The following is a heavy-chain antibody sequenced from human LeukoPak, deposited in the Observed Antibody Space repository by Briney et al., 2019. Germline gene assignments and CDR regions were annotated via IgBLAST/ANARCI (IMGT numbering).Heavy chain of an antibody. CDR2: IIPIFGTA. D-gene: IGHD5-24*01. CDR1: GGTFSSYA. J-gene: IGHJ3*02. V-gene: IGHV1-69*01. Sequence: GASVKVSCKASGGTFSSYAISWVRQAPGQGLAWMGGIIPIFGTANYAQKFQGRVTITADESTSTAYMELSSLRSEDTAVYYCARGQEMATQGAFDIWGQGTMVTVSS. CDR3: ARGQEMATQGAFDI.